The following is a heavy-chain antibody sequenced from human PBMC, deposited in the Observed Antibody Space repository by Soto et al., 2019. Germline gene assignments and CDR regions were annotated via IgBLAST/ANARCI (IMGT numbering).Heavy chain of an antibody. Sequence: QGQLMQSGAEVKKPGASVKVSCKASGYTFNSHASHWMRQAPGQRLEWMGWINAGTGNTYYSEKFKGRVSLTRDTVATPVYMDLTSLTSEDTGVYYCARDQSGIGWYVDWFDPWGQGTLVTVSS. CDR1: GYTFNSHA. CDR3: ARDQSGIGWYVDWFDP. D-gene: IGHD6-19*01. J-gene: IGHJ5*02. V-gene: IGHV1-3*01. CDR2: INAGTGNT.